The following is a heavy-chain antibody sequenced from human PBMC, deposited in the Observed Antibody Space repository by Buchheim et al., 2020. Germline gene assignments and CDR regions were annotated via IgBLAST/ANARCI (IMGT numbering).Heavy chain of an antibody. D-gene: IGHD2-2*02. V-gene: IGHV3-23*01. Sequence: DVQLLESGGGLVQPGGSLRLSCAASGITFSSYAMSWVRQAPGKGLEWVSGISGSGTSTYYADSVKGRFTISRDNSKNPVYLQMRGLGVEDTAVYYCAKERGYTYTWHPLDSWGQGTL. CDR2: ISGSGTST. CDR1: GITFSSYA. J-gene: IGHJ4*02. CDR3: AKERGYTYTWHPLDS.